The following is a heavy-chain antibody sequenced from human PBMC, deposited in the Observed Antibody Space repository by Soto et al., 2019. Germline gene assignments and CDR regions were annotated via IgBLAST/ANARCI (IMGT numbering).Heavy chain of an antibody. CDR1: GFGFGRYA. J-gene: IGHJ4*02. CDR3: ARLLWVGTTAELYFDS. V-gene: IGHV3-23*01. CDR2: ISGGGSDT. D-gene: IGHD1-26*01. Sequence: VGPLRLSCASSGFGFGRYALSWVRQAPGKGLEWVSSISGGGSDTYYSDSVEGRFTISKDKSKNTLFLQLDSLRVEDTATYYFARLLWVGTTAELYFDSRGQGTLVTVSA.